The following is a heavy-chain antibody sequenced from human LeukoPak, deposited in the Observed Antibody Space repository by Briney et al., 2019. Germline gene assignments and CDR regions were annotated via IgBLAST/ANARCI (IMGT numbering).Heavy chain of an antibody. J-gene: IGHJ4*02. V-gene: IGHV1-69*05. CDR3: ASPQPGAAGRQVDY. CDR2: IIPIFGTA. CDR1: GGTFSSYA. D-gene: IGHD6-13*01. Sequence: SVKVSCKASGGTFSSYAISWVRQAPGQGLEWMGGIIPIFGTANYAQKFQGRVTITTDESTSTAYMELSSLRSEDTAVYYCASPQPGAAGRQVDYWGQGTLVTVSS.